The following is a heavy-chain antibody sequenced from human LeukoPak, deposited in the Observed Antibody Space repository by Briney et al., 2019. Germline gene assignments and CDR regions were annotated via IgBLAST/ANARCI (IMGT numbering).Heavy chain of an antibody. CDR2: IKYDGSEK. CDR3: ARGGWKPVDY. V-gene: IGHV3-7*05. D-gene: IGHD1-1*01. Sequence: SGGSLRLSCAASGFTFSNYWMSWVRQAPGKGLEWVANIKYDGSEKYYVDSVKGRFTISRDNAKNSLYLQMNSLRPEDTAVYYCARGGWKPVDYWGQGTLSPSPQ. J-gene: IGHJ4*02. CDR1: GFTFSNYW.